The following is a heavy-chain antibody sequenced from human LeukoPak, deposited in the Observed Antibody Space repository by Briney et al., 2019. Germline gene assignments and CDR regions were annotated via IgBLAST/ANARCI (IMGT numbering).Heavy chain of an antibody. Sequence: PSETLSLTCTVSGGSISSGSYYWSWIRQPAGKGLEWIGRIYSSGSTNYNPSLKSRVTISVDTSKNQFSLKLTSVTAADTAVYYCARDRYYYDTSGYYSTFDTWGQGTMVTVSS. CDR3: ARDRYYYDTSGYYSTFDT. CDR2: IYSSGST. D-gene: IGHD3-22*01. J-gene: IGHJ3*02. V-gene: IGHV4-61*02. CDR1: GGSISSGSYY.